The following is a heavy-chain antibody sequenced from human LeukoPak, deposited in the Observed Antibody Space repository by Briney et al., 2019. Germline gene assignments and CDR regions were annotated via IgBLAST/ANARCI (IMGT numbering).Heavy chain of an antibody. J-gene: IGHJ4*02. V-gene: IGHV3-23*01. CDR3: ATGGLFGAVITYYFDY. D-gene: IGHD3-3*01. CDR1: GFTFGSFA. CDR2: VSGSGEST. Sequence: PGGSLRLSCAASGFTFGSFAMSWVRHAPGKGLEWVSAVSGSGESTYYTESVQGRFTISRDNSKSTFYLQMNSLTAGDTAVYYCATGGLFGAVITYYFDYWGQGTLVTVSS.